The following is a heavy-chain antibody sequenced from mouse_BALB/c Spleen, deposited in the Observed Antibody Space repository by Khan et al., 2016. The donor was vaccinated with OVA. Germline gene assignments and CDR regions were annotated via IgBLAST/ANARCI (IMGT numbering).Heavy chain of an antibody. CDR2: ISPESGDT. CDR3: ARRNYFGYTFAY. D-gene: IGHD1-2*01. J-gene: IGHJ3*01. V-gene: IGHV1-77*01. Sequence: QVRLQQSGAELARPGASVKLSCKASGYTFTDYYINWVKQRTGQGLEWIGEISPESGDTYYNEKFKGKATLTADKSSSTAYMQLNSLTSEASAVYFCARRNYFGYTFAYWGQGTLVTVSA. CDR1: GYTFTDYY.